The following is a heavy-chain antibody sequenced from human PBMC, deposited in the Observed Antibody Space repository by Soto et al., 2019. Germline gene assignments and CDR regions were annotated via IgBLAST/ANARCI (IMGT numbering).Heavy chain of an antibody. CDR1: GFTFSSYW. Sequence: EVQLVESGGGLVQPGGSLRLSCAASGFTFSSYWMSWVRQAPGKGLEWVANIKQDGSEKYYVDSVKGRFTISRDNAKNPLYLQMNSLRAEDTAVYYCARDRYDILTGGGHDLDPWGQGTLVTVSS. D-gene: IGHD3-9*01. J-gene: IGHJ5*02. CDR3: ARDRYDILTGGGHDLDP. V-gene: IGHV3-7*04. CDR2: IKQDGSEK.